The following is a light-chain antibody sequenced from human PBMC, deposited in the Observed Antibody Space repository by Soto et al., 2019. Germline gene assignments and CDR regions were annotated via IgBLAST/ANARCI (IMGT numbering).Light chain of an antibody. Sequence: SYVLTQSPSVSVAPGQTVSITCGGYNIGSKSVHWYQQKPGQAPVLVVYDDSDRRSGIPERFSGSNSGNTATLTITRVEAGDEADYHCLVWDSRSEHYVFGTGTKVTVL. J-gene: IGLJ1*01. CDR3: LVWDSRSEHYV. CDR2: DDS. V-gene: IGLV3-21*02. CDR1: NIGSKS.